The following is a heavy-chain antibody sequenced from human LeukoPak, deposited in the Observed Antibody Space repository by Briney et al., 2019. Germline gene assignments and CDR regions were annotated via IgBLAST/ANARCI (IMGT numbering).Heavy chain of an antibody. CDR2: IYPGDSDT. CDR3: ARAGYCSGGSCYKGRLDY. Sequence: GESLKIPCKGSGDSFSSYWIGWLRQMPGKGLVGMGIIYPGDSDTRYSPSFQGQVTISADKSISTAYQQWSSLKASDTAMYYCARAGYCSGGSCYKGRLDYWGQGTLVTVSS. D-gene: IGHD2-15*01. V-gene: IGHV5-51*01. CDR1: GDSFSSYW. J-gene: IGHJ4*02.